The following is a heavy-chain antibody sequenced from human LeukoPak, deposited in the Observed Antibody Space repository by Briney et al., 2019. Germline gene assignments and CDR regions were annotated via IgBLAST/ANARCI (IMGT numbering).Heavy chain of an antibody. D-gene: IGHD4-17*01. CDR1: GFTFSSYS. Sequence: GGSLRLSCAASGFTFSSYSMNWVRQAPGEGLVWVSRINSDGSTTTYADSVKGRFTISRDNAKNTLYLQMNSLRVEDTAVYYCARSTTHPYYNYMDVWGKGTTVTLSS. J-gene: IGHJ6*03. CDR3: ARSTTHPYYNYMDV. V-gene: IGHV3-74*01. CDR2: INSDGSTT.